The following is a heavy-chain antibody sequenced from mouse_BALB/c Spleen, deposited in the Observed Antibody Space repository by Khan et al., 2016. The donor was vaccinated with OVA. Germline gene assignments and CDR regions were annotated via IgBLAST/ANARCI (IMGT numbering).Heavy chain of an antibody. CDR2: ISYSGST. J-gene: IGHJ3*01. Sequence: EVQLQESGPGLVKPSQSLSLTCTVTGYSITSDYAWNWIRQFPGNKLEWMGYISYSGSTSYTPSLKSRISITRDTSKNQFFLQLKSGTTEDTATYYCTGGRTYWGQGTLVTVST. CDR3: TGGRTY. D-gene: IGHD3-3*01. CDR1: GYSITSDYA. V-gene: IGHV3-2*02.